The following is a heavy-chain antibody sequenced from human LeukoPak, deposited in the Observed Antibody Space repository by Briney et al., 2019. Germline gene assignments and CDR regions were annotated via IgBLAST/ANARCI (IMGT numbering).Heavy chain of an antibody. CDR1: GLTFSDAW. Sequence: GESLRLSCVLSGLTFSDAWMSWVRQAPGKGLEWVGRIRNDRITDYAAPVQGRFTISRDNSKNTFYLQMNSLRTEDTGMYFCTWMATIFTVDYWGQGTLVTVSS. CDR2: IRNDRIT. V-gene: IGHV3-15*01. J-gene: IGHJ4*02. D-gene: IGHD5-12*01. CDR3: TWMATIFTVDY.